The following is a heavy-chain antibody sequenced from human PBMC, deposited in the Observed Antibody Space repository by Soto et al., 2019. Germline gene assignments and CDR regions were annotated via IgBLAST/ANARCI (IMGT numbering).Heavy chain of an antibody. CDR2: IIPMFSTS. V-gene: IGHV1-69*01. Sequence: QVQLVQSGAEVKKPGSSVKVSCTASGGTFSDYAFSWVRQAPGQGLEWKGGIIPMFSTSSFAQKFQGRLTITADDSTGTAYMSLSSLGSADTAMYYCAKDIGFQQHLFVFDLWGPGTLVTSSS. CDR1: GGTFSDYA. D-gene: IGHD3-10*02. CDR3: AKDIGFQQHLFVFDL. J-gene: IGHJ4*02.